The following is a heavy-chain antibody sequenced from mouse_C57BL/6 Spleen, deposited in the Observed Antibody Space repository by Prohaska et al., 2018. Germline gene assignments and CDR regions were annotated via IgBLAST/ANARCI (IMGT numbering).Heavy chain of an antibody. CDR2: INSEGSEM. CDR1: GFTFSGFW. J-gene: IGHJ1*03. Sequence: DVQLLETGGGLVQPGGSRGLSCEGSGFTFSGFWMSWVRQTPGKTLEWIGAINSEGSEMNYAACIKDRFTSFRDNDKSTLYLQMSNVRSEDTATYFCMRYCNYWYFDVWGTGTTVTVSS. V-gene: IGHV11-2*01. CDR3: MRYCNYWYFDV.